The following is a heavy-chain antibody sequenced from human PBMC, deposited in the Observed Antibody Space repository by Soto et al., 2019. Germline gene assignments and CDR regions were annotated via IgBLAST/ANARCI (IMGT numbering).Heavy chain of an antibody. CDR3: AYLDTAMVNRVDY. J-gene: IGHJ4*02. V-gene: IGHV4-34*01. Sequence: SETLSLTCAVYGGSFSGYYWSWIRQPPGKGLEWIGEINHSGSTNYNPSLKSRVTISVDTSKNQFSLKLSSVTAADTAVYYCAYLDTAMVNRVDYWGQGTPVTVSS. CDR2: INHSGST. D-gene: IGHD5-18*01. CDR1: GGSFSGYY.